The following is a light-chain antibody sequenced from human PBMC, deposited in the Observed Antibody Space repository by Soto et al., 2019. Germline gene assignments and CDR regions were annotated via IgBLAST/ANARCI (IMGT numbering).Light chain of an antibody. Sequence: DVQMTQSPSSLSAFVGDRVTITCRASQGIAPYLAWFQRKPGKVPKLLIYATSTLKSGVPSRFSGNGSGTDFTLTISSLQPEDIGTYYCQKYNSAPLTFGGGTKVDIK. CDR2: ATS. CDR1: QGIAPY. J-gene: IGKJ4*01. CDR3: QKYNSAPLT. V-gene: IGKV1-27*01.